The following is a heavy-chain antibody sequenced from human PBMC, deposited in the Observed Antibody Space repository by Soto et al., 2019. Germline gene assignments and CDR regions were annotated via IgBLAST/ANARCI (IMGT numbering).Heavy chain of an antibody. CDR3: ASDYGSNWRL. J-gene: IGHJ4*02. Sequence: HLVQSGAEVKMPGDSAQVSCKASGFVSTNYNFHWVRQAPGQSLEWMGRINAATGNTQYSQNFQGRVTFTRDASATTAFMELTNLRFEDRAMYYCASDYGSNWRLWGQGTLVSVSS. CDR1: GFVSTNYN. CDR2: INAATGNT. V-gene: IGHV1-3*01. D-gene: IGHD6-19*01.